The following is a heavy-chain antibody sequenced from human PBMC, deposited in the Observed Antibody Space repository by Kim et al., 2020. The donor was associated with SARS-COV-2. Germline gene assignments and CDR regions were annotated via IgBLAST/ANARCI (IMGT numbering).Heavy chain of an antibody. D-gene: IGHD4-17*01. CDR2: ISYDGSNK. J-gene: IGHJ6*02. CDR3: AITDRTLRGLGYYYYYGMDV. Sequence: GGSLRLSCAASGFTFSSYGMHWVRQAPGKGLEWVVVISYDGSNKYYADSVKGRFTISRDNSKNTLYLQMNSLRAEDTAVYYCAITDRTLRGLGYYYYYGMDVWGQGTTVTVSS. CDR1: GFTFSSYG. V-gene: IGHV3-30*03.